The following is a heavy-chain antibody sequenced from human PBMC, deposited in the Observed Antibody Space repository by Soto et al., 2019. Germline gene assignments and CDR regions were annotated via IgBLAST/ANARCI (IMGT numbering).Heavy chain of an antibody. D-gene: IGHD6-19*01. CDR3: VRDGRGGWHFDS. Sequence: RGSLRLSSADSGFTLSSYLMSWIRQVPGKGLEWVANTKGDGSEMYLIDSVAGRFTISRDNARNTVSLQMNNLRVEDTALYYCVRDGRGGWHFDSWGQGTLVTVSS. CDR1: GFTLSSYL. J-gene: IGHJ4*02. CDR2: TKGDGSEM. V-gene: IGHV3-7*01.